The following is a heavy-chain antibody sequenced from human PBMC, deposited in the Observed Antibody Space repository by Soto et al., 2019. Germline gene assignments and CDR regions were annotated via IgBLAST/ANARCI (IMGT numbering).Heavy chain of an antibody. V-gene: IGHV3-21*01. J-gene: IGHJ3*02. Sequence: GGSLRLSCAASGFTFSSYSMNWVRQAPGKGLEWVSSISSSSSYIYYADSVKGRFTISRDNAKNSLYLQMNSLRAEDTAVYYCARDSDCSSTSCYEDDAFDIWGQGTMVTVSS. D-gene: IGHD2-2*01. CDR3: ARDSDCSSTSCYEDDAFDI. CDR1: GFTFSSYS. CDR2: ISSSSSYI.